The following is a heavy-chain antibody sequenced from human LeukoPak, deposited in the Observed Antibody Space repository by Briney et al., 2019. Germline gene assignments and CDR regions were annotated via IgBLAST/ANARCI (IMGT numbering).Heavy chain of an antibody. CDR1: GYTFTGYY. CDR2: INPNSGGT. J-gene: IGHJ5*02. CDR3: ARDSSGIAAAGTSLVT. D-gene: IGHD6-13*01. V-gene: IGHV1-2*02. Sequence: GASVKVSCKASGYTFTGYYMHWVRQAPGHGLEWMGWINPNSGGTKYAQKFQGRVTMTRDTSISTAYMELSRLRSDDTAVYYCARDSSGIAAAGTSLVTWGQGTLVTVSS.